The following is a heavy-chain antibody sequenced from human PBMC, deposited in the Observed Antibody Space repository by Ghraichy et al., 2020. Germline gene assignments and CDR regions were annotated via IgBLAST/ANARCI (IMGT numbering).Heavy chain of an antibody. CDR1: GFTFSSYW. CDR2: IKQDGSEK. V-gene: IGHV3-7*01. D-gene: IGHD3-22*01. Sequence: GGSLRLSCAASGFTFSSYWMSWVRQAPGKGLEWVANIKQDGSEKYYVDSVKGRFTISRDNAKNSLYLQMNSLRAEDTAVYYCARDGDYYDSLGFDLWGRGTLVTVSS. CDR3: ARDGDYYDSLGFDL. J-gene: IGHJ2*01.